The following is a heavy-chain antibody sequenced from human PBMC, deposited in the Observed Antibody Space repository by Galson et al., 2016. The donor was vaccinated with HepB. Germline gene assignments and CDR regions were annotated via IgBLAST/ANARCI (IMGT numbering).Heavy chain of an antibody. V-gene: IGHV3-21*06. CDR1: GFMFSDFS. J-gene: IGHJ6*02. D-gene: IGHD6-6*01. Sequence: SLRLSCAASGFMFSDFSMNWVRQAPGKGLEWVSMISSTGKYIYYADSVKGRFTISRDNAKNSLFLQMTSLRAEDTAVCYCARVGQELLIVVRQHDGMDVWGQGPTVTVSS. CDR2: ISSTGKYI. CDR3: ARVGQELLIVVRQHDGMDV.